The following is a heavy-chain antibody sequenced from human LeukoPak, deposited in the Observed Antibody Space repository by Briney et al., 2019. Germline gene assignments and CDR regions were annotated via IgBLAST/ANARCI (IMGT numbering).Heavy chain of an antibody. CDR2: IYYSGST. D-gene: IGHD2-2*01. CDR1: GGSISSYY. J-gene: IGHJ3*02. V-gene: IGHV4-59*01. Sequence: SETLSLTCTVSGGSISSYYWSWIRQPPGKGLEWIGYIYYSGSTNYNPSLKSRVTISVDTSKNQFSLNLSSVTAADTAVYYCCGSTSYYAFDIWGQGTMVTVSS. CDR3: CGSTSYYAFDI.